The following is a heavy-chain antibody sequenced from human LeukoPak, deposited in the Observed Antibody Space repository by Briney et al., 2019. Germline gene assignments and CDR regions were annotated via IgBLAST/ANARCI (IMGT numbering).Heavy chain of an antibody. CDR3: TRDPAGGAFDI. D-gene: IGHD1-26*01. CDR2: IRSKAYGGTT. Sequence: PGGSLRLSCTASGFTFGDYAMSWVRQAPGKGLEWVGFIRSKAYGGTTEYAASVKGRFTISRDDSKSIAYLQMNSLKTEDTAVYYCTRDPAGGAFDIWGQGTMVTVSS. CDR1: GFTFGDYA. J-gene: IGHJ3*02. V-gene: IGHV3-49*04.